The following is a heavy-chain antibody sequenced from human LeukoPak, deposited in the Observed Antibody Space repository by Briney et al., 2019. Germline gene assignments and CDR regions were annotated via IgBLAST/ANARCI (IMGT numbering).Heavy chain of an antibody. CDR2: ISYDGS. D-gene: IGHD6-13*01. Sequence: PGGSLRLSCGASGFTFLSFAIHWVRQAPGKGLEWVAVISYDGSNADSVKGRFTVSRDNSKNTLYLQMNSLRAEDTAVYYCARQRIAAAGTLDYWGQGTLVTVSS. CDR1: GFTFLSFA. CDR3: ARQRIAAAGTLDY. V-gene: IGHV3-30-3*01. J-gene: IGHJ4*02.